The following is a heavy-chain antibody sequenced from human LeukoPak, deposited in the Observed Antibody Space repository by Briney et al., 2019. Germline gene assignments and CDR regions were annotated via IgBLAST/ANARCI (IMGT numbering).Heavy chain of an antibody. CDR1: GESFSGYY. V-gene: IGHV4-34*01. CDR3: ARERRIVVVPAAYYSDV. J-gene: IGHJ6*03. Sequence: SETLSLTCSVYGESFSGYYWTWLRQPPGKGLEWIGEINHSGSTNYNPSLKSRVTISVDTSKNQLSLKLSPVTAADTAVYYCARERRIVVVPAAYYSDVWGKGTTVTVSS. CDR2: INHSGST. D-gene: IGHD2-2*01.